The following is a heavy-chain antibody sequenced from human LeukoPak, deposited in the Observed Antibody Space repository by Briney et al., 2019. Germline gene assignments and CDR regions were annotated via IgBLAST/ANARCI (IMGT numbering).Heavy chain of an antibody. V-gene: IGHV4-4*07. Sequence: SETLSLTCTVSGGSISSYYWSWIRQPAGKALEWIGRIYASGSTNYNPSLKSRVTMSVDTSKNQFSLKLSSVTAADTAVYFCARSQDYNTAMVTYFDYWGRGTLVTVSS. CDR1: GGSISSYY. CDR2: IYASGST. CDR3: ARSQDYNTAMVTYFDY. D-gene: IGHD5-18*01. J-gene: IGHJ4*02.